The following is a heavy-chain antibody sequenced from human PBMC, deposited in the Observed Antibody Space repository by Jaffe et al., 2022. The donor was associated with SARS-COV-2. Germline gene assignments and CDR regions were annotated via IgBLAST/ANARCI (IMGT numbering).Heavy chain of an antibody. V-gene: IGHV3-30-3*01. CDR3: ASSRGYGDRGYYFDY. Sequence: QVQLVESGGGVVQPGRSLRLSCAASGFTFSSYAMHWVRQAPGKGLEWVAVISYDGSNKYYADSVKGRFTISRDNSKNTLYLQMNSLRAEDTAVYYCASSRGYGDRGYYFDYWGQGTLVTVSS. CDR2: ISYDGSNK. CDR1: GFTFSSYA. J-gene: IGHJ4*02. D-gene: IGHD4-17*01.